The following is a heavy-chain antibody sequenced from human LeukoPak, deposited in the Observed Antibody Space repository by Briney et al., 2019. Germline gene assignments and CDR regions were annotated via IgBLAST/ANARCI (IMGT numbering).Heavy chain of an antibody. CDR1: GYTFTSYA. Sequence: ASVKVSCTASGYTFTSYAMHWVRQAPGQRLEWMGWINAGNGNTKYSQKFQGRVTITRDTSASTAYMELSSLRSEDTAVYYCARENDYGDYSDWFDPWGQGTLVTVSS. V-gene: IGHV1-3*01. D-gene: IGHD4-17*01. J-gene: IGHJ5*02. CDR2: INAGNGNT. CDR3: ARENDYGDYSDWFDP.